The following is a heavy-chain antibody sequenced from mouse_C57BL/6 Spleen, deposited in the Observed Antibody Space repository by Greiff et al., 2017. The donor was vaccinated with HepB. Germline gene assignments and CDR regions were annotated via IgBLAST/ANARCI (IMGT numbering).Heavy chain of an antibody. CDR2: INPNNGGT. V-gene: IGHV1-26*01. Sequence: VQLQQSGPELVKPGASVKISCKASGYTFTDYYMNWVKQSHGKSLEWIGDINPNNGGTSYNQKFKGTATLTVDKSSSPAYMELRSLTAEDSAVYYCARGSGYFDVWGTGTTVTVSS. CDR3: ARGSGYFDV. D-gene: IGHD1-3*01. J-gene: IGHJ1*03. CDR1: GYTFTDYY.